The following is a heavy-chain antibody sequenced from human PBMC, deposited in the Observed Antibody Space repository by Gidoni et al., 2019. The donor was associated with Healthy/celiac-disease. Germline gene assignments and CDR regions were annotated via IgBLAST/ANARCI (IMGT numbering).Heavy chain of an antibody. Sequence: QVQLVQSGAEGKKPGASVKVSCKASGYTCTSYAMHWVRQAPGQRLEWMGWINAGNGNTKYSPTFQGRVTITRDTSASTAYMVLSSLRSEDTAVYYCARDRVVPAAAYYYYYGMDVWGQGTTVTVSS. J-gene: IGHJ6*02. CDR1: GYTCTSYA. D-gene: IGHD2-2*01. CDR3: ARDRVVPAAAYYYYYGMDV. V-gene: IGHV1-3*01. CDR2: INAGNGNT.